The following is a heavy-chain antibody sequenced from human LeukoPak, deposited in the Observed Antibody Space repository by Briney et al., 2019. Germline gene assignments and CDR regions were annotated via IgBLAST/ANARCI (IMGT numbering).Heavy chain of an antibody. Sequence: GGSLRLSCAASGFTFSSYSMNWVRQAPGKGLEWVSYISSSSSTIYYADSVKGRSTISRDNAKNSLYLQMNSLRAEDTAVYYCARYSICGGDCSDAFEIWGQGTMVTVSS. J-gene: IGHJ3*02. D-gene: IGHD2-21*01. CDR2: ISSSSSTI. V-gene: IGHV3-48*01. CDR3: ARYSICGGDCSDAFEI. CDR1: GFTFSSYS.